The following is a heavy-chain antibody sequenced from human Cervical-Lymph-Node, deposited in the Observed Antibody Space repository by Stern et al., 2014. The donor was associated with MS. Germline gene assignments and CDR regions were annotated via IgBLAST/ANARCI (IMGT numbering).Heavy chain of an antibody. Sequence: QLGQSGPEVKKPGTSVKVSCKASGITFSHSAIQWLRQARGQRPEWIGWVVVFNGDVYLETRVQERVTITRDMSTSTVYMELRSLRSEDTAIYYCASERYTYYDDQRPPGGFDPWGQGTLVTVSS. J-gene: IGHJ5*02. D-gene: IGHD3-3*01. CDR3: ASERYTYYDDQRPPGGFDP. V-gene: IGHV1-58*02. CDR2: VVVFNGDV. CDR1: GITFSHSA.